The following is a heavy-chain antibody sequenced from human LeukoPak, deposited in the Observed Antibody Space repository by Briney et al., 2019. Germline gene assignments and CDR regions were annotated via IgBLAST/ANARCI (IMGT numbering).Heavy chain of an antibody. D-gene: IGHD2-2*01. V-gene: IGHV5-51*01. J-gene: IGHJ4*02. CDR3: ARHAPLYCSSTSCFADY. CDR2: IFPGDSDT. Sequence: GESLKISCKGSGYTFTNYWIGWVRQMPGKGLEWMGIIFPGDSDTRYSPSLQGQVTISVDKSISIAYLEWTSLKASDTAMYYCARHAPLYCSSTSCFADYWGQGTLVTVSS. CDR1: GYTFTNYW.